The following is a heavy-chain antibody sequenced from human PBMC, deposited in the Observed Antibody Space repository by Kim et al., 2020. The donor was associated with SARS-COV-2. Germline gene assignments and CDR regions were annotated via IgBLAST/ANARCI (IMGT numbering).Heavy chain of an antibody. CDR2: VYSSGST. V-gene: IGHV4-4*07. Sequence: SETLSLTCTVSGGSISSYCWSWIRQPAGKGLEWIGRVYSSGSTDYNPSLRSRVTMSVDTSKNQFSLKLSSVTAADAAVYYCARGPTGGGARWFDHWGQG. CDR1: GGSISSYC. J-gene: IGHJ5*02. D-gene: IGHD1-26*01. CDR3: ARGPTGGGARWFDH.